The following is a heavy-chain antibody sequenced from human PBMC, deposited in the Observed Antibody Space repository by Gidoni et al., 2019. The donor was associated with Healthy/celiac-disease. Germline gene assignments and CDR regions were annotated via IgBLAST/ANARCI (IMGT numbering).Heavy chain of an antibody. J-gene: IGHJ5*01. V-gene: IGHV4-38-2*01. CDR3: ARGKLCTGGVCYTVQSFWFDP. Sequence: QVQLQESGPGLVKPSETLSLTCAVSGYSISSGYYWGWIRQPPGKGLEWIGSIYHSGSTYYNPSLKSRVTISVDTSKNQFSLKLSSVTAADTAVYYCARGKLCTGGVCYTVQSFWFDPWGQGTLVTVSS. CDR2: IYHSGST. D-gene: IGHD2-8*02. CDR1: GYSISSGYY.